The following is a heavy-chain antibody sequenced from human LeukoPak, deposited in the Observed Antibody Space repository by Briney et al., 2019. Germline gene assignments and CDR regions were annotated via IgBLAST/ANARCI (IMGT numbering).Heavy chain of an antibody. CDR3: ARPLLQGYYDAFDI. CDR1: GYSFTNYW. V-gene: IGHV5-51*01. Sequence: GESLKISCKGSGYSFTNYWIGWVRQMPGKGLEWMGIIYPGDSDTRYSPSFEGQVTISADKSITTAYLQWSSLKASDTAMYYCARPLLQGYYDAFDIWGQGTMVTVSS. D-gene: IGHD3-10*01. J-gene: IGHJ3*02. CDR2: IYPGDSDT.